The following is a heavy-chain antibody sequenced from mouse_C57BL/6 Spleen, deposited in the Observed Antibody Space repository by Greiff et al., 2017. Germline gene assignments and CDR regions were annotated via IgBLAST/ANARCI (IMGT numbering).Heavy chain of an antibody. Sequence: EVKLMESGGGLVQPGGSLKLSCAASGFTFSDYYMYWVRQTPEKRLEWVAYISNGGGSTYYPDTVKGRFTISRDNAKNTLYLQMSRLTSEDTAMYYCARQGYYGSSYYFDYWGQGTTLTVSS. D-gene: IGHD1-1*01. CDR2: ISNGGGST. J-gene: IGHJ2*01. CDR3: ARQGYYGSSYYFDY. V-gene: IGHV5-12*01. CDR1: GFTFSDYY.